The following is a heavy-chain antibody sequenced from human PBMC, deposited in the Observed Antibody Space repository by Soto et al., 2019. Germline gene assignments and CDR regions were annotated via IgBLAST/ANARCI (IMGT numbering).Heavy chain of an antibody. V-gene: IGHV3-30*18. CDR1: GFTFSSYG. D-gene: IGHD3-3*01. Sequence: QVQLVESGGGVVQPGRSLRLSCAASGFTFSSYGMHWVRQAPGKGLEWVAVISYDGSNKYYADSVKGRFTISRDNSKNTLYLQMNSLRAEDRAGYYCAKAAPGRFLEWLSNPFDYWGQGTLVTVSS. CDR2: ISYDGSNK. CDR3: AKAAPGRFLEWLSNPFDY. J-gene: IGHJ4*02.